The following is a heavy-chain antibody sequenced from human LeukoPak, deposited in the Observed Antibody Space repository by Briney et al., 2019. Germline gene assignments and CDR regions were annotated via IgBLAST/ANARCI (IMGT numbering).Heavy chain of an antibody. CDR3: ARGSGNYYY. D-gene: IGHD3-22*01. CDR2: IKQDGSEK. Sequence: GGSLRLSCAASGFTFSGYWVSWVRQAPGKGLEWVANIKQDGSEKYYVDSVKGRFTISRDNAKNSMYLQMNSLRAEDTAVYYCARGSGNYYYWGQGTLVTVSS. J-gene: IGHJ4*02. CDR1: GFTFSGYW. V-gene: IGHV3-7*04.